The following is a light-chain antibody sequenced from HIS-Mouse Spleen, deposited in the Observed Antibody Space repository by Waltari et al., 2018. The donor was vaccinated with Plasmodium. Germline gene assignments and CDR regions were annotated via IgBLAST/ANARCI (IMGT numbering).Light chain of an antibody. V-gene: IGKV3-15*01. CDR1: QSVSSN. Sequence: EIVMTQSPATLSVSPGERATLNCRASQSVSSNLAWYQQKPGQAPRLLIYGASTRATGIPARFSGSGSGTEFTLTISSLQSEDFAVYYCQQYNNWPFTFGPGTKVDIK. CDR3: QQYNNWPFT. CDR2: GAS. J-gene: IGKJ3*01.